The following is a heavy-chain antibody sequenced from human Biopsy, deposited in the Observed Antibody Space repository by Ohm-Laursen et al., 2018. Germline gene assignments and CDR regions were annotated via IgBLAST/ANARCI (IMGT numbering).Heavy chain of an antibody. Sequence: GATVKISCKASGGPFNNHAFSWVRQAPGQGLEWLGGNIPILGTGNYAQKFQDRVTVAADTSTSTATMELRSLRSDDTAVYYCATKLTGYFHHWGQGTLVIVSS. CDR3: ATKLTGYFHH. CDR1: GGPFNNHA. D-gene: IGHD3-9*01. CDR2: NIPILGTG. J-gene: IGHJ1*01. V-gene: IGHV1-69*06.